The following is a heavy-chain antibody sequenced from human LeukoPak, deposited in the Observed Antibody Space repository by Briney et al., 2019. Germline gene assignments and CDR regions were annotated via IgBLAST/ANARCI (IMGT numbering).Heavy chain of an antibody. D-gene: IGHD2-2*01. CDR3: ARGLTWDIVVVPAAGEDWFDP. CDR1: GYTFTGYY. J-gene: IGHJ5*02. V-gene: IGHV1-2*02. CDR2: INPNSGGT. Sequence: ASVEVSCKASGYTFTGYYMHWVRQAPGQGLEWMGWINPNSGGTNYAQKFQGRVTMTRDTSISTAYMELSRLRSDDTAVYYCARGLTWDIVVVPAAGEDWFDPWGQGTLVTVSS.